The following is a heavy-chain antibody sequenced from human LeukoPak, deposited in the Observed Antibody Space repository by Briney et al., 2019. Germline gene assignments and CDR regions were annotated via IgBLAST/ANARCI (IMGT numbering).Heavy chain of an antibody. CDR1: NYPITSDYY. CDR2: IFHSGIA. D-gene: IGHD3-16*01. V-gene: IGHV4-38-2*01. J-gene: IGHJ6*03. Sequence: SETLSITCAVSNYPITSDYYWVWIRQPPGQGLEWIGQIFHSGIAHYNPSLKSRVTMSVDTSRSQFSVNLNSVTAADTAVYYCARAGFGTAYNRFYYYMDVWGKGTTVTVSS. CDR3: ARAGFGTAYNRFYYYMDV.